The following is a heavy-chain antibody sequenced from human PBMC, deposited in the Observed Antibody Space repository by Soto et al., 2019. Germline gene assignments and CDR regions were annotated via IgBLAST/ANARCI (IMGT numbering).Heavy chain of an antibody. D-gene: IGHD4-17*01. CDR3: ARAPPPTVITVYYFDY. V-gene: IGHV4-31*03. CDR1: GGSISSGGYY. CDR2: IYYSGST. J-gene: IGHJ4*02. Sequence: QVQLQESGPGLVKPSQTLSLTCTVSGGSISSGGYYWSWIRQLPGKGLEWIGYIYYSGSTYYNPCHNSRVTSTVATSNNHFPLKLRSVTAADTSVYYCARAPPPTVITVYYFDYWGQATLVTVSS.